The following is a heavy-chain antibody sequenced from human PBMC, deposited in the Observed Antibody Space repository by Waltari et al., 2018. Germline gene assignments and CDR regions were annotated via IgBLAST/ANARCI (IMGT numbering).Heavy chain of an antibody. J-gene: IGHJ4*02. CDR1: GGTFSSYA. V-gene: IGHV1-69*01. D-gene: IGHD6-13*01. CDR3: ARGPGGSKQYSSSWYGYFDY. CDR2: IIPIFGTA. Sequence: QVQLVQSGAEVKKPGSSVKVSCKASGGTFSSYAISWVRQAPGQGLEWMGGIIPIFGTANYAQKFQGRVTITADESTSTAYMELSSLRSEDTAVYYCARGPGGSKQYSSSWYGYFDYWGQGTLVTVSS.